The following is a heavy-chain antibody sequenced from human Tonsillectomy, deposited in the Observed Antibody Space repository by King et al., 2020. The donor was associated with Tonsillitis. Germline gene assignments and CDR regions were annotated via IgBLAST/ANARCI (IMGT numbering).Heavy chain of an antibody. CDR2: INPSDSST. V-gene: IGHV5-10-1*03. CDR3: AIPSRVRGQDCCDFDS. Sequence: VQLVKSGAEVKKPGESLRISCKGSGYSLTNYWIIWVRQMPGKGLEWMGRINPSDSSTQYSPSFPGHVTILADRSISPAYLQWSSLTASDPAMYYCAIPSRVRGQDCCDFDSWGQGPLVTVSS. D-gene: IGHD3-10*01. CDR1: GYSLTNYW. J-gene: IGHJ4*02.